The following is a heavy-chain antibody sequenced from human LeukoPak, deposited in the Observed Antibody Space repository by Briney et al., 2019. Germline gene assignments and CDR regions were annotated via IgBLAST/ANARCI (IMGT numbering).Heavy chain of an antibody. CDR1: GGSISSGSYY. CDR2: IYTSGST. V-gene: IGHV4-61*09. D-gene: IGHD3-10*01. J-gene: IGHJ4*02. CDR3: ASHLYGSGSSYFDY. Sequence: SETLSLTCTVSGGSISSGSYYWSWIRQPAGKGLEWIGHIYTSGSTNYNPSLKSRVIISADTSKNQFSLKLSSVTAADTAVYYCASHLYGSGSSYFDYWGQGTLVTVSS.